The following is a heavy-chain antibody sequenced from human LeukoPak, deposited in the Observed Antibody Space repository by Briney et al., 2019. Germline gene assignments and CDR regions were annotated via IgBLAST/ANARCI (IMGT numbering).Heavy chain of an antibody. D-gene: IGHD2-15*01. CDR1: GGTFSIYA. CDR3: ARDPVYYCSGGSCYSY. CDR2: INPIFGTS. V-gene: IGHV1-69*13. J-gene: IGHJ4*02. Sequence: SVKLSCKASGGTFSIYAISWVRQAPGQGLEWMGGINPIFGTSNYAQKFQGTVTITADESTSTGYMELSSLRSEDTAVYYCARDPVYYCSGGSCYSYWGQGTRVSVFS.